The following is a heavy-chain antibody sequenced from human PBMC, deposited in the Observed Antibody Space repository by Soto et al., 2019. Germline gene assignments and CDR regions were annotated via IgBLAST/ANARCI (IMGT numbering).Heavy chain of an antibody. Sequence: GGSLRLSXAASGFTFSSFWMSWVRQAPGKGLEWVANIKTDGSETHYVDSVKGRFTISRDNPKTSLFLQMNSLRVEDTAVYFRTSDRYPRFYHGSGSYPYYWCQGTPVTGLL. CDR1: GFTFSSFW. J-gene: IGHJ4*02. CDR3: TSDRYPRFYHGSGSYPYY. D-gene: IGHD3-10*01. V-gene: IGHV3-7*03. CDR2: IKTDGSET.